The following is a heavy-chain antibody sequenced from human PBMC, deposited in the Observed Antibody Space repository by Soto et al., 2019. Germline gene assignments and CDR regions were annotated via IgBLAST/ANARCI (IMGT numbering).Heavy chain of an antibody. V-gene: IGHV4-4*02. CDR2: IYHTGST. CDR1: GASISSTNW. CDR3: ATLPPRIVVVVLPIPT. D-gene: IGHD2-15*01. Sequence: QVQLQESGPRLVKPSGTLSLTCAVSGASISSTNWWTWVRQPPGKGLEWIGEIYHTGSTKYNPSLKSRVTIPLDKSNNQFSLNLSSVTAADTAVYYCATLPPRIVVVVLPIPTWGQGTLVTVSS. J-gene: IGHJ4*02.